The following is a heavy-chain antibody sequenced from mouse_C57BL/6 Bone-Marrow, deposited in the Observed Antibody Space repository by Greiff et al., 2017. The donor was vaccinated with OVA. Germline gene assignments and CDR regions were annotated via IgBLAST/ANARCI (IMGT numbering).Heavy chain of an antibody. V-gene: IGHV1-82*01. CDR2: IYPGDGDT. CDR3: ARSMDY. CDR1: GYAFSSSW. J-gene: IGHJ4*01. Sequence: QVQLQQSGPELVKPGASVKISCKASGYAFSSSWMNWVKQRPGQGLEWIGRIYPGDGDTNYNGKFKGKATLTADKSSSTAYMQLSSLTAEDSAVDYCARSMDYWGQGTSVTVSS.